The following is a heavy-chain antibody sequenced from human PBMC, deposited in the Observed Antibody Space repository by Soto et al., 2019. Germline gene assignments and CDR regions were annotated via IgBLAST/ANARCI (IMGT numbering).Heavy chain of an antibody. CDR2: ISGSADTR. V-gene: IGHV3-23*01. CDR1: GFTFSSYA. J-gene: IGHJ4*02. CDR3: AKPLGHYYDSSGYYPDY. D-gene: IGHD3-22*01. Sequence: EVQLLESGGGLVQPGGSLRLSCAASGFTFSSYAMSWVRQAPGKGLEWVSAISGSADTRYYADSVKGRFTISRDNSKNTLYLQMTSLRAEDTAVYYCAKPLGHYYDSSGYYPDYWGQGTLVTVSS.